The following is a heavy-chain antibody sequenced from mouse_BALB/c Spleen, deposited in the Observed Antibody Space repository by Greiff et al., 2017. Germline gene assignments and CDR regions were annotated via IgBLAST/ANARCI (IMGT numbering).Heavy chain of an antibody. CDR1: GYSITSGYY. CDR3: ARGERYDWFAY. CDR2: ISYDGSN. J-gene: IGHJ3*01. Sequence: ESVPGLVKPSQSLSLTCSVTGYSITSGYYWNWIRQFPGNKLEWMGYISYDGSNNYNPSLKNRISITRDTSKNQFFLKLNSVTTEDTATYYCARGERYDWFAYWGQGTLVTVSA. D-gene: IGHD2-14*01. V-gene: IGHV3-6*02.